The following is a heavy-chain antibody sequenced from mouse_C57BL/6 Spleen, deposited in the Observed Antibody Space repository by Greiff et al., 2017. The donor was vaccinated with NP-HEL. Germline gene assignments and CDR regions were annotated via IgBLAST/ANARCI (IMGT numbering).Heavy chain of an antibody. CDR1: GYTFTDYE. CDR2: IDPETGGT. J-gene: IGHJ2*01. D-gene: IGHD2-2*01. V-gene: IGHV1-15*01. CDR3: TRWGYPFDY. Sequence: VQLQQSGAELVRPGASVTLSCKASGYTFTDYEMHWVKQTPVHGLEWIGAIDPETGGTAYNQKFKGKAILTADKSSSTAYMELRSLTSEDSAVYYCTRWGYPFDYWGQGTTLTVSS.